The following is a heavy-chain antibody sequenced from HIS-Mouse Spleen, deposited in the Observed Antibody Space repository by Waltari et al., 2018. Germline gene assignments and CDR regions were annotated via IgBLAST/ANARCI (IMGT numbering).Heavy chain of an antibody. CDR3: AREIPYSSSWYDWYFDL. V-gene: IGHV4-39*07. D-gene: IGHD6-13*01. J-gene: IGHJ2*01. CDR1: GGTTRSSRDN. Sequence: QLQLQESGPGLVKPSETLSLTCTVSGGTTRSSRDNWGRIRKPPGKGLEWSGSIYYSGSTYYNPSLKSRVTISVDTSKNQFSLKLSSVTAADTAVYYCAREIPYSSSWYDWYFDLWGRGTLVTVSS. CDR2: IYYSGST.